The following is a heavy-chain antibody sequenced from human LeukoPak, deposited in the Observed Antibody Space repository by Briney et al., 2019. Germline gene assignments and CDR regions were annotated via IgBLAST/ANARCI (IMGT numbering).Heavy chain of an antibody. V-gene: IGHV4-31*03. CDR1: GGSISSGGYY. J-gene: IGHJ4*02. D-gene: IGHD3-10*01. CDR2: IYYSGST. Sequence: SQTLSLTCTVSGGSISSGGYYWSWIRQHPGKGLEWIGYIYYSGSTYYNPSLKSRVTISVDTSKNQFSLKLSSVTAADTAVYYCARGARRGPMVRGVYFDYWGQGTLVTVSS. CDR3: ARGARRGPMVRGVYFDY.